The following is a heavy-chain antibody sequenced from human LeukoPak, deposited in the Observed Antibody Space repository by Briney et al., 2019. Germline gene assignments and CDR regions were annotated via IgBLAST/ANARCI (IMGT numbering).Heavy chain of an antibody. CDR2: IYYSGST. V-gene: IGHV4-39*01. J-gene: IGHJ4*02. D-gene: IGHD3-10*01. CDR3: ARHPARCYGSGSFDY. Sequence: SETLSLTCTVSGGSISSSSYYWGWIRQPPGEGLEWIGSIYYSGSTYYNPSLKSRVTISVDTSKNQFSLKLSSVTAADTAVYYCARHPARCYGSGSFDYWGQGTLVTVSS. CDR1: GGSISSSSYY.